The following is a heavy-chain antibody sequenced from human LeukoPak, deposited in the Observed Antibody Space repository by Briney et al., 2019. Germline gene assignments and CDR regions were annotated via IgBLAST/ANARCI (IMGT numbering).Heavy chain of an antibody. CDR3: AKGGDSGSYWGFDY. J-gene: IGHJ4*02. CDR2: ISSSRSYI. CDR1: GFTFSSYS. V-gene: IGHV3-21*01. Sequence: GGSLRLSCAASGFTFSSYSMNWGRQAPGKGLEWVSSISSSRSYIYYADSVKGRFTISRDNAKNSLYLQMNSLRAEDTAVYYCAKGGDSGSYWGFDYWGQGTLVTVSS. D-gene: IGHD1-26*01.